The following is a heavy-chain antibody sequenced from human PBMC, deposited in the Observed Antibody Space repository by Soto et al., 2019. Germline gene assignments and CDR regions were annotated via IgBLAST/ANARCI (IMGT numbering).Heavy chain of an antibody. V-gene: IGHV3-23*01. D-gene: IGHD2-2*01. CDR3: AKGSQSVVVPAAIYAFEI. CDR1: GFTFSSYA. CDR2: ISGSGGST. Sequence: EVQLLESGGGLVQPGGSLRLSCAASGFTFSSYAMSWVRQAPGKGLEWVSAISGSGGSTYYADSVKGRFTISRDNSKNTLYLQMNSLRAEDTAVYYCAKGSQSVVVPAAIYAFEIWGQGTMVTVSS. J-gene: IGHJ3*02.